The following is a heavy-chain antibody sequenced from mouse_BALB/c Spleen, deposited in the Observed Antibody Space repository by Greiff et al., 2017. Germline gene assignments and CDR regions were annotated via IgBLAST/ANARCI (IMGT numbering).Heavy chain of an antibody. J-gene: IGHJ2*01. CDR1: GFTFSSFG. CDR3: ARSPYGNYPYFDY. V-gene: IGHV5-17*02. Sequence: EVMLVESGGGLVQPGGSRKLSCAASGFTFSSFGMHWVRQAPEQGLEWVAYISSGSSTIYYADTVKGRFTISRDNPKNTLFLQMTSLMSEDTAMYYCARSPYGNYPYFDYWGQGTTLTVSS. CDR2: ISSGSSTI. D-gene: IGHD2-1*01.